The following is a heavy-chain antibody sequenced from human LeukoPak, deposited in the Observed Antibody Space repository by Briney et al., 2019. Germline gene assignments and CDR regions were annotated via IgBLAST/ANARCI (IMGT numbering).Heavy chain of an antibody. Sequence: SVKVSCKASGGTFSSYAISWVRQAPGQGLEWMGGIIPIFGTANYAQKFQGRVTITADKSTSTAYMELSSLRSEDTAVYYCARGSSGEGPEVGNWFDPWGQGTLVTVSS. CDR1: GGTFSSYA. V-gene: IGHV1-69*06. CDR2: IIPIFGTA. J-gene: IGHJ5*02. D-gene: IGHD1-26*01. CDR3: ARGSSGEGPEVGNWFDP.